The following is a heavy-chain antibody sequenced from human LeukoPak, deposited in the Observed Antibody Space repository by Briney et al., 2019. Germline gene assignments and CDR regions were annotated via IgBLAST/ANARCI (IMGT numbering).Heavy chain of an antibody. CDR3: ARVPELRYFDWIFFDY. CDR2: IYHSGST. D-gene: IGHD3-9*01. J-gene: IGHJ4*02. CDR1: GGSISSGGYS. Sequence: SETLSLTCAVSGGSISSGGYSWSWIRQPPGKGLEWIGYIYHSGSTYYNPSLKSRVTISVDRSKNQFSLKLSSVTAADTAVYYCARVPELRYFDWIFFDYWGQGTLVTVSS. V-gene: IGHV4-30-2*01.